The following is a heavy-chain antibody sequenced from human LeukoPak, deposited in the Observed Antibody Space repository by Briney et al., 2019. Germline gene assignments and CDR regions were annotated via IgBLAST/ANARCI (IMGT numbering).Heavy chain of an antibody. CDR3: ARDPGGRAYFDY. CDR1: GGTFSSYA. CDR2: IIPIFGTA. V-gene: IGHV1-69*05. D-gene: IGHD3-16*01. Sequence: ASVKVSCKASGGTFSSYAISWVRQAPGQGLEWMGGIIPIFGTANYAQKFQGRVTITTDESTSTAYMELSSLRSEDTAVYYCARDPGGRAYFDYWGQGTLVTVSS. J-gene: IGHJ4*02.